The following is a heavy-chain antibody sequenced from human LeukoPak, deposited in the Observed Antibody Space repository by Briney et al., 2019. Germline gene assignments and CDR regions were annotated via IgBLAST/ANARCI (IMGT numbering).Heavy chain of an antibody. D-gene: IGHD3-22*01. CDR3: ARSPRYYDSSGYRVYYLDY. CDR2: IIPIFGTA. Sequence: ASVKVSCKASGGTFSSYAISWVRQAPGQGLEWMGGIIPIFGTANYAQKFQGRVTITTDESTSTAYMELSSLRSEDTAVYYCARSPRYYDSSGYRVYYLDYWGQGTLVTVSS. V-gene: IGHV1-69*05. CDR1: GGTFSSYA. J-gene: IGHJ4*02.